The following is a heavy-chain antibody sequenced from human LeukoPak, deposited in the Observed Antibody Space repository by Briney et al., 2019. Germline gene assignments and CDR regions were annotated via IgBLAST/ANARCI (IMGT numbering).Heavy chain of an antibody. CDR3: ASLGGSGWYYFDY. D-gene: IGHD6-19*01. V-gene: IGHV4-59*08. CDR2: IYYSGST. J-gene: IGHJ4*02. Sequence: PSESLSLTCTVSGGSISSYYWSWIRQPPGKGLEWIGYIYYSGSTNYNPSLKSRVTISVDTSKNQFSLKLSSVTAADTAVYYCASLGGSGWYYFDYWGQGTLVTVSS. CDR1: GGSISSYY.